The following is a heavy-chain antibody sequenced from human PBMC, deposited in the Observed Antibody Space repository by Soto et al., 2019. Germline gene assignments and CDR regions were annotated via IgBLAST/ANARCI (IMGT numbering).Heavy chain of an antibody. D-gene: IGHD6-19*01. CDR3: AKAKDGYSSGWYINWFDP. J-gene: IGHJ5*02. CDR1: GFTFSSYA. Sequence: GGSLRLSCAASGFTFSSYAMSWVRQAPGKGLEWVSAISGSGGSTYYADSVKGRFTISRDNSKNTLYLQMNSLRAEDTAVYYCAKAKDGYSSGWYINWFDPWGQGTLVTVSS. V-gene: IGHV3-23*01. CDR2: ISGSGGST.